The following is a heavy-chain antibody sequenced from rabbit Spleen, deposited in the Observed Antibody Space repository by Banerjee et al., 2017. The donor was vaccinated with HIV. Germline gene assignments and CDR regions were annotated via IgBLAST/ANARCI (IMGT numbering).Heavy chain of an antibody. CDR1: RFSFSKSYW. CDR3: ARDTGSSFSSYGMDL. D-gene: IGHD8-1*01. V-gene: IGHV1S45*01. CDR2: IYAGSSGTT. J-gene: IGHJ6*01. Sequence: QEQLEESGGDLVKPEGSLTLTCTASRFSFSKSYWICWVRQAPGKGLEWIACIYAGSSGTTYYASWAKDRFTISITSSTTVTLQMTSLTVADTATYFCARDTGSSFSSYGMDLWGPGTLVTVS.